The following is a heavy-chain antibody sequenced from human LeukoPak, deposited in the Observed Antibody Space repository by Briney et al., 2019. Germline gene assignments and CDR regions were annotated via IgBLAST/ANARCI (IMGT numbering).Heavy chain of an antibody. D-gene: IGHD1-26*01. Sequence: GGSLRLSCAASGFTFSSYEMNWVRQAPGKGLEWVSYISSSGSTIYYADSVKGRFTISRDNSKNTLYLQMNSLRAEDTAVYYCAKGDTTWELPHDCWGQGTLVTVSS. CDR1: GFTFSSYE. V-gene: IGHV3-48*03. CDR2: ISSSGSTI. J-gene: IGHJ4*02. CDR3: AKGDTTWELPHDC.